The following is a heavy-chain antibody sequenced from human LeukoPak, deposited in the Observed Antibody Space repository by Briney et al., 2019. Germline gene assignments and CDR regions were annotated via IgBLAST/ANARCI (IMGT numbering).Heavy chain of an antibody. D-gene: IGHD2-21*01. CDR3: ARDDCGDTCYPGGY. CDR1: GYNSTHYG. Sequence: GASVKVSCKASGYNSTHYGLSWVRQAPGQRPEWMGWINAGNGDTKYSQNIQGRVTITRDTSASTAYMELSSLTSEDTALYYCARDDCGDTCYPGGYWGQGTLVTVSS. CDR2: INAGNGDT. J-gene: IGHJ4*02. V-gene: IGHV1-3*01.